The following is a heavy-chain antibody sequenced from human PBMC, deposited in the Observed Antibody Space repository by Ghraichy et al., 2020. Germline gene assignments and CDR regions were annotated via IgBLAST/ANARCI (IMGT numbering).Heavy chain of an antibody. J-gene: IGHJ4*02. V-gene: IGHV3-21*01. CDR3: ARVWGSSSPDY. CDR1: GFTFSTYT. CDR2: ISSSSGYI. Sequence: LSLTCAASGFTFSTYTMNWVRQAPGKGLEWVSSISSSSGYIYYADSVKGRFTISRDNAKNSLYLQMNSLRTEDTAVYYCARVWGSSSPDYWGQGTLVTVSS. D-gene: IGHD3-16*01.